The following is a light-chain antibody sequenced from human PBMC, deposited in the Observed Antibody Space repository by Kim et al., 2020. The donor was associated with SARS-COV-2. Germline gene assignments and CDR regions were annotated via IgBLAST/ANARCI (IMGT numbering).Light chain of an antibody. V-gene: IGLV3-1*01. J-gene: IGLJ2*01. CDR3: QAWESSTAR. CDR2: QDS. Sequence: GQTARFTCAGDKSGDIYVCWNKRKPGQFPVLVIYQDSQRPSGFHERFSGSNSANTATLTLSGTQLMDEADYSGQAWESSTARLGGGTQLTVL. CDR1: KSGDIY.